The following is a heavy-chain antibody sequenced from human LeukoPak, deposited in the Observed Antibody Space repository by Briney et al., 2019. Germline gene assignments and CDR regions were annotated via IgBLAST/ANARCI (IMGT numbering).Heavy chain of an antibody. CDR3: ARDDSSGYHTTYFDY. CDR2: IYTSGST. D-gene: IGHD3-22*01. V-gene: IGHV4-4*07. J-gene: IGHJ4*02. Sequence: PSETMSLTCTVSGGSISSYYWSWIRQPAGKGLEWIGRIYTSGSTNYNPSLKSRVTMSVDTSKTQFSLKLSSVTAADTAVYYCARDDSSGYHTTYFDYWGQGTLVTVSS. CDR1: GGSISSYY.